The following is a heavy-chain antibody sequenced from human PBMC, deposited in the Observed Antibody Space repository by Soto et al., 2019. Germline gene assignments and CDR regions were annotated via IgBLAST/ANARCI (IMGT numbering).Heavy chain of an antibody. Sequence: EVQLVESGGGLVQPGGSLRLSCAASGFTFSSYWMHWVRQAPGKGLVWVSRINSDGSSTSYADSVKGRFTISRDNAKNTLYLQMNSLRAEDTAVYYCARARRYSGYDHYYYGMDVWGQGTTVTVSS. CDR1: GFTFSSYW. CDR2: INSDGSST. J-gene: IGHJ6*02. CDR3: ARARRYSGYDHYYYGMDV. V-gene: IGHV3-74*01. D-gene: IGHD5-12*01.